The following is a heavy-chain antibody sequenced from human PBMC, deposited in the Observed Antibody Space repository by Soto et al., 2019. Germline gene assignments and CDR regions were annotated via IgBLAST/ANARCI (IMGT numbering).Heavy chain of an antibody. V-gene: IGHV3-23*01. CDR3: AKSWGTYYNTGFDC. CDR1: GFTFSSYA. D-gene: IGHD3-10*01. Sequence: EVQLLESGGGLVQPGGSLRLSCAPSGFTFSSYAMNWVRQAPGKGLEWVSGINNGGESTSYADSVKGRFTISRDNSKNTVFLQRNNLRVEDTAVYYCAKSWGTYYNTGFDCWGQGTLVTVSS. CDR2: INNGGEST. J-gene: IGHJ4*02.